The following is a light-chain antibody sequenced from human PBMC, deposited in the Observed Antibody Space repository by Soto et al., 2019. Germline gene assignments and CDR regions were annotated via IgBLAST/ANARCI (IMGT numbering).Light chain of an antibody. CDR1: SSSVGHES. V-gene: IGLV1-51*01. Sequence: QSVLTQPPSVSAAPGQTVTISCSGSSSSVGHESVSWYQSLPGTAPKLLIYDNYKRPSGIPDRFSGSQSGTSATLGITGLQTGDEADYYCGTWDTTLNVWVFDGGTKLTVL. CDR3: GTWDTTLNVWV. J-gene: IGLJ3*02. CDR2: DNY.